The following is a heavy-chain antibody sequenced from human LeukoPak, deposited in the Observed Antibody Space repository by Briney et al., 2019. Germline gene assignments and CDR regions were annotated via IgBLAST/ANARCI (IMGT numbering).Heavy chain of an antibody. CDR1: GFTFSSYS. J-gene: IGHJ4*02. CDR2: ISSSSNI. D-gene: IGHD5-12*01. V-gene: IGHV3-48*01. CDR3: AREIPPYSPLDY. Sequence: PGGSLRLSCAASGFTFSSYSMNWVRQAPGKGLEWVSYISSSSNIYYADSVKGRFTISRDNAKNSLYLQMNSLRAEDTAVYYCAREIPPYSPLDYWGQGTLVTVSS.